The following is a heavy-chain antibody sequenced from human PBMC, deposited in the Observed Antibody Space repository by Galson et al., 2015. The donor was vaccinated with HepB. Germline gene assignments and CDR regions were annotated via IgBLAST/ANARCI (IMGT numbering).Heavy chain of an antibody. CDR2: IRSKAYGGTT. J-gene: IGHJ4*02. CDR1: GFTFGDYA. V-gene: IGHV3-49*04. Sequence: SLRLSCAASGFTFGDYAMSWVRQAPGKGLEWVGFIRSKAYGGTTEYAASVKGRFTISRDDSKSIAYLQMNSLKTEDTAVYYCTRRYYYDSSGVFDYWGQGTLVTVSS. CDR3: TRRYYYDSSGVFDY. D-gene: IGHD3-22*01.